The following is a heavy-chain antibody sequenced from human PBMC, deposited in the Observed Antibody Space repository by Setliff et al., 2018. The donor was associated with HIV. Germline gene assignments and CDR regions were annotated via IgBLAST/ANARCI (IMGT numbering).Heavy chain of an antibody. CDR1: GASITTGGYY. V-gene: IGHV4-31*03. D-gene: IGHD1-26*01. J-gene: IGHJ4*01. CDR3: AREIGVGDTTGFDH. CDR2: IHDSGST. Sequence: SETLSLTCSVSGASITTGGYYWSWVRQHPGRGLEWIGYIHDSGSTYYNPSLKSRVTISIDTSKNHFPLNLTSVTAADTAVFYCAREIGVGDTTGFDHWGQGALVTVSS.